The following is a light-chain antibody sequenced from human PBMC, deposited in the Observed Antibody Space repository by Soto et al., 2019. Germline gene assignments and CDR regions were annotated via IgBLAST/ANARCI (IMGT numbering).Light chain of an antibody. V-gene: IGKV1-9*01. Sequence: DIQLTQSPSFLSASVGDRVTITCLASQGISSYLAWYQQKPGKAPNLLIYGASTLQSGVPSRFRGSGSGTEFTLTISSLQPEDFATYFCQQLNNYPRVTFGGGTKVEI. CDR1: QGISSY. J-gene: IGKJ4*01. CDR2: GAS. CDR3: QQLNNYPRVT.